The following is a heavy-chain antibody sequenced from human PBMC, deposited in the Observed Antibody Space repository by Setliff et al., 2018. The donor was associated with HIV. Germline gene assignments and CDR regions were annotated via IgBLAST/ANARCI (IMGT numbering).Heavy chain of an antibody. CDR1: GGSISDSSYY. CDR3: ARSVRHRTVTMIVGRFDP. J-gene: IGHJ5*02. Sequence: PSETLSLTCTVSGGSISDSSYYWGWIRQPPGKGLEWIGEIYHSGTMNYNPSLKSRVTISVDTSKNQFSLKLSSVTAADTAVYYCARSVRHRTVTMIVGRFDPWGQGALVTVSS. V-gene: IGHV4-39*07. CDR2: IYHSGTM. D-gene: IGHD3-22*01.